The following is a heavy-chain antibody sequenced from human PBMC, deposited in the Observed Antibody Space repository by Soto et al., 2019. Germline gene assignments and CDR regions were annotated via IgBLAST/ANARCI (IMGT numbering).Heavy chain of an antibody. V-gene: IGHV3-7*01. CDR1: GFTFSSYW. CDR3: ARDEVVPDATYYYYGIDV. J-gene: IGHJ6*02. CDR2: IKQDGSEK. Sequence: RLSCAASGFTFSSYWMSWVRQAPGKGLEWVANIKQDGSEKYYVDSVKGRFTISRDNAKNSLYLQMNSLRAEDTAVYYCARDEVVPDATYYYYGIDVWGQGTTVTV. D-gene: IGHD2-2*01.